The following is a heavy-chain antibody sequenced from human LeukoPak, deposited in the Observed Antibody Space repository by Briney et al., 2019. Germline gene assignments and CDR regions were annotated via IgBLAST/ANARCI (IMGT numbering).Heavy chain of an antibody. CDR2: IHADSGNT. D-gene: IGHD3-22*01. J-gene: IGHJ4*02. CDR3: ARGWAMIPVDY. Sequence: ASVKVSCKTSGYTFTTCAVHWVRQAPGQRLEWMGWIHADSGNTKYSQKLQGRVAIARDTSASTIYMELTSLRDEDTAVYYCARGWAMIPVDYWGQGTLVTVSS. CDR1: GYTFTTCA. V-gene: IGHV1-3*01.